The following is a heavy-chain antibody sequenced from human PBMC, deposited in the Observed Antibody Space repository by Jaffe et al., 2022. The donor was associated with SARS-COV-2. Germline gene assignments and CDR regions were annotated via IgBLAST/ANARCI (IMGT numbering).Heavy chain of an antibody. CDR3: TTAFVVVTAIYAFDI. Sequence: EVQLVESGGGLVKPGGSLRLSCAASGFTFSNAWMSWVRQAPGKGLEWVGRIKSKTDGGTTDYAAPVKGRFTISRDDSKNTLYLQMNSLKTEDTAVYYCTTAFVVVTAIYAFDIWGQGTMVTVSS. CDR1: GFTFSNAW. J-gene: IGHJ3*02. CDR2: IKSKTDGGTT. D-gene: IGHD2-21*02. V-gene: IGHV3-15*01.